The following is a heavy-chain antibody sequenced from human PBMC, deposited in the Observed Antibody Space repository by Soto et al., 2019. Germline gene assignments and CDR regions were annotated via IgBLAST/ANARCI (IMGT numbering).Heavy chain of an antibody. D-gene: IGHD5-18*01. Sequence: PSETLSLTCAVYGGSFSGYYWSWIRQPPGKGLEWIGEINNSGSTNYNPSLKSRVTISVDTSKNQFSLKLSSVTAADAAVYYCARTGYSYGYRNNWFDPWGQGTLVTVSS. J-gene: IGHJ5*02. CDR3: ARTGYSYGYRNNWFDP. CDR2: INNSGST. CDR1: GGSFSGYY. V-gene: IGHV4-34*01.